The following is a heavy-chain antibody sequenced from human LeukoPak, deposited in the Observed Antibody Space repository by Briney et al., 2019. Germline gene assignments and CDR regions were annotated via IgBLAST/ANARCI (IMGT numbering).Heavy chain of an antibody. J-gene: IGHJ4*02. Sequence: ASVKVSCKASGYTFTSYYMHWVRQAPGQGREWVGIINPSGGSTRYAQKVQGRVTMTRDMSTSTVYMELSSLRSEDTAVYFCARVGGHGSWYVFDYWGQGTLVTVPS. V-gene: IGHV1-46*01. CDR3: ARVGGHGSWYVFDY. CDR2: INPSGGST. D-gene: IGHD6-13*01. CDR1: GYTFTSYY.